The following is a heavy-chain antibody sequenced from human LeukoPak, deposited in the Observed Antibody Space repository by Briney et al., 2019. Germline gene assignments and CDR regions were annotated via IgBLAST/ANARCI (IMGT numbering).Heavy chain of an antibody. CDR1: GGTFSSYA. V-gene: IGHV1-69*04. CDR3: ARDDSGSYYDFDY. J-gene: IGHJ4*02. CDR2: IIPILGIA. Sequence: SVKVSCKASGGTFSSYAISWVRQAPGQGLEWMGRIIPILGIANYAQKFQGRVTITADKSTSTAYMELSSLRSEDTAVYYCARDDSGSYYDFDYWGQGTLVTVSS. D-gene: IGHD1-26*01.